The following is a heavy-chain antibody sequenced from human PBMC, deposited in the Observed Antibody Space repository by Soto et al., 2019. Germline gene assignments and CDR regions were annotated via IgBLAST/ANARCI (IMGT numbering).Heavy chain of an antibody. CDR3: ARHAPFIAAAGPHRAYYYGMDV. Sequence: EVQLVQSGAEVKKPGESLKISCKGSGYSFTSYWIGWVRQMPGKGLEWMGIIYPGDSDTRYSPSFQGQVTISADKSISTAYLQWSSLKASDTAMYYCARHAPFIAAAGPHRAYYYGMDVWGQGTTVTVSS. CDR1: GYSFTSYW. D-gene: IGHD6-13*01. J-gene: IGHJ6*02. V-gene: IGHV5-51*01. CDR2: IYPGDSDT.